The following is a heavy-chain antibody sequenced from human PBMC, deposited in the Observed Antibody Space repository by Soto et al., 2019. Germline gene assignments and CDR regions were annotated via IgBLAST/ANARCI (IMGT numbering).Heavy chain of an antibody. V-gene: IGHV4-34*01. CDR2: INHSGST. J-gene: IGHJ5*02. D-gene: IGHD3-10*01. CDR3: ARGRLGTMVRGMWFDP. Sequence: SETLSLTCAVYGGSFSGYYWSWIRQPPGKGLEWIGEINHSGSTNYNPSLKSRVTISVDTSKNQFSLKLSSVTAADTAVYYCARGRLGTMVRGMWFDPWGQGTLVTVSS. CDR1: GGSFSGYY.